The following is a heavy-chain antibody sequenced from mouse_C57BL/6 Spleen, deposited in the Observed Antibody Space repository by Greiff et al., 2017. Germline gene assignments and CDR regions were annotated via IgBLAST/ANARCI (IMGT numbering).Heavy chain of an antibody. CDR2: IDPETGGT. D-gene: IGHD6-1*01. V-gene: IGHV1-15*01. Sequence: QVQLQQSGAELVRPGASVTLSCKASGYTFTDYEMHWVKQTPVHGLEWIGAIDPETGGTASNQKFKGKAILTADKSSSTAYMELRSLTAEDSAVYYCTREGWQQYFDVWSAGTTVTESS. CDR3: TREGWQQYFDV. CDR1: GYTFTDYE. J-gene: IGHJ1*01.